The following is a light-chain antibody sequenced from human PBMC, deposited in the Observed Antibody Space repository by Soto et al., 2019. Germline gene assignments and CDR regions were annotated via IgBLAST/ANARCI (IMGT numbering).Light chain of an antibody. V-gene: IGLV2-14*01. CDR2: EVS. J-gene: IGLJ1*01. Sequence: QSVLTQPASVSGSPVQSITISCTGTSSDVGGYNYVSWYQQHPGKVPKLMIYEVSNRPSGVSNRFSGSKSGNTASLTISGLQAEDEADYYCSSYTSSSPPYVFGTGTKVTVL. CDR3: SSYTSSSPPYV. CDR1: SSDVGGYNY.